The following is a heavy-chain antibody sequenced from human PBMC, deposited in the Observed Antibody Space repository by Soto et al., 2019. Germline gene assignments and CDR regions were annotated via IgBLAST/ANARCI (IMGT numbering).Heavy chain of an antibody. CDR1: GYTITSYG. CDR3: ARGIVEWLSNLIYYYYGMDV. V-gene: IGHV1-18*01. CDR2: ISAYNGNT. J-gene: IGHJ6*02. D-gene: IGHD3-3*01. Sequence: GASVKVSCKASGYTITSYGISCVRQEPGQGLEWMGWISAYNGNTNYAQKLQGRVTMTTDASTSTAYMELRSLRSDDTAVYYCARGIVEWLSNLIYYYYGMDVWGQGTTVTVSS.